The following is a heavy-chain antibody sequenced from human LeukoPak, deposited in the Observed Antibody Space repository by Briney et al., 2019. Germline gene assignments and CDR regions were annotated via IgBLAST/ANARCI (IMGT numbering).Heavy chain of an antibody. D-gene: IGHD6-19*01. CDR1: GFTFRIYA. Sequence: GGSVRLSCAASGFTFRIYAMSWVRQAPGKGLEWVSAISGSDGSTNYADSVKGRFSISRDNSKNTLYLHMKSLTAEDTTVYYCAKELYGWYYDYWGQGTLVTVSS. V-gene: IGHV3-23*01. CDR2: ISGSDGST. J-gene: IGHJ4*02. CDR3: AKELYGWYYDY.